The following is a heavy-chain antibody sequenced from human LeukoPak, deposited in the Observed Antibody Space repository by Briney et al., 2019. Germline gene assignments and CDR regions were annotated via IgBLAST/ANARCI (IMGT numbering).Heavy chain of an antibody. CDR3: AKGSRIQLWDYYFDY. V-gene: IGHV3-23*01. CDR2: ISGSGGST. CDR1: GFTFSSYA. D-gene: IGHD5-18*01. Sequence: GGSLRLSCAASGFTFSSYAMSWVRQAPGRGLEWVSAISGSGGSTYYADSVKGRFTISRDNSKNTLYLQMNSLRAEDTAVYYCAKGSRIQLWDYYFDYWGQGTLVTVSS. J-gene: IGHJ4*02.